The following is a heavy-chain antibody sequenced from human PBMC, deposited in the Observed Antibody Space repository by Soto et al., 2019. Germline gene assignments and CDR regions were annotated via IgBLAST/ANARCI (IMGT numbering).Heavy chain of an antibody. Sequence: SVPLCLASAVYGGSFGGYYWSWIRQPPGKGLEWIGEINHSGSTNYSPSLKSRVTISVDTSKNQFSLKLSSVTAADAAVYYCARGLAARPDFDYWGQGTLVTVSS. V-gene: IGHV4-34*01. D-gene: IGHD6-6*01. J-gene: IGHJ4*02. CDR3: ARGLAARPDFDY. CDR1: GGSFGGYY. CDR2: INHSGST.